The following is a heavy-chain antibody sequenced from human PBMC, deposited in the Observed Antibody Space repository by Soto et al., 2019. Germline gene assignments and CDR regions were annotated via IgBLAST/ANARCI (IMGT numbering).Heavy chain of an antibody. J-gene: IGHJ4*02. V-gene: IGHV4-61*01. Sequence: QVQMQESGPGLVKPSETLSLTCTVSGGSVNNGFYYWTWIRQPPGKGLEWIGFIYYTGNTSYSPSLKSRVSISVDTSKNQFSLRLTSVTAADTAVYYCASDVVARIGPSFDSWGQGALVTVSS. CDR3: ASDVVARIGPSFDS. CDR2: IYYTGNT. CDR1: GGSVNNGFYY.